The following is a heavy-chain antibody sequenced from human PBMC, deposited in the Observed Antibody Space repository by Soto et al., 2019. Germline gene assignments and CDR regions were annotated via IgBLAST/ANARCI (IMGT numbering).Heavy chain of an antibody. V-gene: IGHV3-30*18. J-gene: IGHJ1*01. CDR2: ISYDGSNK. CDR1: GFTFSSYG. D-gene: IGHD2-21*01. CDR3: AKESGHCGGDCYSQH. Sequence: GGSLRLSCAASGFTFSSYGMHWVRQAPGKGLEWVAVISYDGSNKYYADSVKGRFTISRDNSKNTLYLQMNSLRAEDTAVYYCAKESGHCGGDCYSQHWGQGTLVTVS.